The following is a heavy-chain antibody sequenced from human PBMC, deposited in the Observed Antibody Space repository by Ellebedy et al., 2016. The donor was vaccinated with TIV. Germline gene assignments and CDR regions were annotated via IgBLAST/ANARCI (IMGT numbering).Heavy chain of an antibody. CDR3: ARDFPGIAAAGTGFDP. J-gene: IGHJ5*02. Sequence: GESLKISCAASGLTVSSNYMNWVRQAPGKGLEWVSVIYSGGSTYYADSVKGRFSISRDNSKNPLYLQMNSLRAEDTAVYYCARDFPGIAAAGTGFDPWGQGTLVTVSS. D-gene: IGHD6-13*01. CDR2: IYSGGST. CDR1: GLTVSSNY. V-gene: IGHV3-53*01.